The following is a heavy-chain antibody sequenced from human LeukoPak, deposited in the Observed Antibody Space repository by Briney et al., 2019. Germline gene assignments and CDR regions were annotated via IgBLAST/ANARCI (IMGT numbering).Heavy chain of an antibody. CDR2: IGSSGTTI. D-gene: IGHD6-19*01. Sequence: GGSLRLSCAVSGFPFSGYEMNWVRQAPGKGLEWVSNIGSSGTTIYYADSVRGRFSISRDNAKSSLYLQMNSLRVEDTAVYYCALLAVASDFDYWGQGALVTVSS. CDR1: GFPFSGYE. V-gene: IGHV3-48*03. J-gene: IGHJ4*02. CDR3: ALLAVASDFDY.